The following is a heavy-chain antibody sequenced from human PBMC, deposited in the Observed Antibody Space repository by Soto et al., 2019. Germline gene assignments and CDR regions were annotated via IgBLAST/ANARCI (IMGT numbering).Heavy chain of an antibody. Sequence: QVQLQESGPGLVKPSQTLSLTCTVSGGSISSGDYYWSWIRQPPGKGLEWIGYIYYSGSTYYNPSLQSPVTLSIDTSTNQSSLNLSSVTAAVTAVYYCVRTACCGGDCYSAEYFQHWGQGTLFTVSS. J-gene: IGHJ1*01. CDR2: IYYSGST. D-gene: IGHD2-21*02. V-gene: IGHV4-30-4*01. CDR1: GGSISSGDYY. CDR3: VRTACCGGDCYSAEYFQH.